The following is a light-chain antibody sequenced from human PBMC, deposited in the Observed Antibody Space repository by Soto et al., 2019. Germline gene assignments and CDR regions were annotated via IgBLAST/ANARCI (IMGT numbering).Light chain of an antibody. V-gene: IGKV3-15*01. CDR3: QQYNNWPPWT. J-gene: IGKJ1*01. CDR1: QSVSSN. CDR2: GAS. Sequence: EIVMTQSPATLSVSPGERATLSCRASQSVSSNLAWYQQKPGQAPRLLIYGASTRATGIPARFSGSGSGTEFTLTISSLQSKDFAVYYCQQYNNWPPWTFGQGPKVEIK.